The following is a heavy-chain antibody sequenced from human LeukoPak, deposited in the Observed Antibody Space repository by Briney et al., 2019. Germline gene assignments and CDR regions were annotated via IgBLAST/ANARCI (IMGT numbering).Heavy chain of an antibody. CDR3: AKGLYSSGWYYFDY. Sequence: GGSLRLSCAASGFTFSSYAMSWVRQAPGKGLEWVSAISGSGGSTYYADSVKGRFTISRNNSKNTLYLQMNSLRAEDTAVYYCAKGLYSSGWYYFDYWGQGTLVTVSS. D-gene: IGHD6-19*01. J-gene: IGHJ4*02. CDR2: ISGSGGST. V-gene: IGHV3-23*01. CDR1: GFTFSSYA.